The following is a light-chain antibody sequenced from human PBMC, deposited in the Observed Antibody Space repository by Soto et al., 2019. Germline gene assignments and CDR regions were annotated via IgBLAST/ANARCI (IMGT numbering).Light chain of an antibody. Sequence: QSVLTQPASLSGSPGQSGTISCSGTTSDFVNYNYVSWYQHHPGKAPQLILFEVSNRPSGVSSRFSGSKSGNTASLIISGLHAEDEAYYYCSSYTVSTDVVFGGGTKLTVL. V-gene: IGLV2-14*01. CDR1: TSDFVNYNY. CDR3: SSYTVSTDVV. J-gene: IGLJ2*01. CDR2: EVS.